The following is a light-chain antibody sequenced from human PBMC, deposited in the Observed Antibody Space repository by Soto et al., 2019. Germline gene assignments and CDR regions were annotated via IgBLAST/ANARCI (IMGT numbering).Light chain of an antibody. Sequence: QSPLTQPASVSGSPGQSITISCTGTTSDVGGYNYVSWYQQHPGKAPKLLIYEVSNRPSGVSNRFSGSKSGNTASLTISGLQAEDEAAYYCFSYTTNSAPYVFGSGTKMTV. V-gene: IGLV2-14*01. J-gene: IGLJ1*01. CDR1: TSDVGGYNY. CDR3: FSYTTNSAPYV. CDR2: EVS.